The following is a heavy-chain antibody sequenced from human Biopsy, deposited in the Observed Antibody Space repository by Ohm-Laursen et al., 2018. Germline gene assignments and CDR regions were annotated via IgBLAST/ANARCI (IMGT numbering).Heavy chain of an antibody. CDR3: ASVVLGPTNDAFDL. CDR1: GGDINNYY. Sequence: SDTLSLTCYVSGGDINNYYWSWIRQPAGKELEWIGRIYPGGSTNYNPSLKSRVTMSVDTSKKQLSLRLRSVTAADTAMYYCASVVLGPTNDAFDLWGQGTMVVVSS. CDR2: IYPGGST. V-gene: IGHV4-4*07. J-gene: IGHJ3*01. D-gene: IGHD3-22*01.